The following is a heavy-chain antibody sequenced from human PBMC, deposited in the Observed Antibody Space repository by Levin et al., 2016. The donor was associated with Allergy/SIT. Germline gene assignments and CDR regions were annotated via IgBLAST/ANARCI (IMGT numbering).Heavy chain of an antibody. J-gene: IGHJ4*02. D-gene: IGHD4-23*01. CDR1: GGSFSGYY. V-gene: IGHV4-34*01. CDR3: ARGLRDYGGNSVDY. Sequence: LSLTCAVYGGSFSGYYWSWIRQPPGKGLEWIGEINHSGSTNYNPSLKSRVTISVDTSKNQFSLKLSSVTAADTAVYYCARGLRDYGGNSVDYWGQGTLVTVSS. CDR2: INHSGST.